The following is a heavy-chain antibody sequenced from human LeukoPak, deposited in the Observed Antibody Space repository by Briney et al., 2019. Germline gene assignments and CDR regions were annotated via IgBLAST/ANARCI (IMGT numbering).Heavy chain of an antibody. CDR2: IRSDGSDT. CDR1: GFTFSDTW. J-gene: IGHJ4*02. V-gene: IGHV3-74*01. D-gene: IGHD7-27*01. CDR3: AKASRNWELLFNY. Sequence: GGSLRLSCAASGFTFSDTWMHWVRQAPGEGLVWVSRIRSDGSDTRYAESVKGRFTISRDNAKNTLYLQMNSLRTEDTAIYYCAKASRNWELLFNYWGQGTLVTVSS.